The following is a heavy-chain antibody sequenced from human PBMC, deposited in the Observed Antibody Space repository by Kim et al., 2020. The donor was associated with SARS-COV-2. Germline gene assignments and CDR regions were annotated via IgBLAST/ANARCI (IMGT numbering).Heavy chain of an antibody. V-gene: IGHV3-30*02. CDR3: AKRAGYSSSSAYFDF. D-gene: IGHD6-6*01. Sequence: ANYVKGRFTIPRDNSKNTLFLQMNSLRAEDKAVYFCAKRAGYSSSSAYFDFWGQGTLVTVSS. J-gene: IGHJ4*02.